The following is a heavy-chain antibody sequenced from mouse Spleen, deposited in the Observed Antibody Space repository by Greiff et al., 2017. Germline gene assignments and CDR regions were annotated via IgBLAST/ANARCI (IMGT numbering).Heavy chain of an antibody. J-gene: IGHJ1*03. V-gene: IGHV8-8*01. CDR3: ARIDYYGSSSYFDV. CDR1: GFSLSTFGMG. CDR2: IWWDDDK. Sequence: ESGPGILQPSQTLSLTCSFSGFSLSTFGMGVGWIRQPSGKGLEWLAHIWWDDDKYYNPALKSRLTISKDTSKNQVFLKIANVDTADTATYYCARIDYYGSSSYFDVWGTGTTVTVSS. D-gene: IGHD1-1*01.